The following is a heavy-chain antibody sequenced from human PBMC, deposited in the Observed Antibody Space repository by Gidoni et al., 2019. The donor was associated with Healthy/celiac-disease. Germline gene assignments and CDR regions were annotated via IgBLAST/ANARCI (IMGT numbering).Heavy chain of an antibody. Sequence: QVTLKESGPVLVKPTETLTLTCTVSGFSLSNARMGVSWIRQPPGKALEWLAHIFSNDEKSYSTSLKSRLTISKDTSKSQVVLTMTNMDPVDTATYYCARIRDTAMGEGYYFDYWGQGTLVTVSS. CDR2: IFSNDEK. CDR3: ARIRDTAMGEGYYFDY. V-gene: IGHV2-26*01. J-gene: IGHJ4*02. CDR1: GFSLSNARMG. D-gene: IGHD5-18*01.